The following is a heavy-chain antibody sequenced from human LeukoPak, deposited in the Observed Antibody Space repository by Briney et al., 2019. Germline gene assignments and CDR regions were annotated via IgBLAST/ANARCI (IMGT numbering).Heavy chain of an antibody. Sequence: PGRSLRLSCAVSGFTLSNYAMHWVRQAPGKGLEWVASISSDGNGKYYADSVKGRFTISRDISKNTLYLQMNSLGTDDTAVYYCAGRGYSCGAFDYWGQGTLVTVSS. CDR1: GFTLSNYA. CDR2: ISSDGNGK. J-gene: IGHJ4*02. CDR3: AGRGYSCGAFDY. V-gene: IGHV3-30*04. D-gene: IGHD5-18*01.